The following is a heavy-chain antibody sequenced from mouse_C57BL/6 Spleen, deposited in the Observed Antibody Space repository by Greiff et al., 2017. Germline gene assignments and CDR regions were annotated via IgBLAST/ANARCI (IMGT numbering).Heavy chain of an antibody. J-gene: IGHJ2*01. Sequence: EVQGVESGPELVKPGASVKISCKASGYSFTDYNMNWVKQSNGKSLEWIGVINPNYGTTSYNQKFKGKATLTVDQSSSTAYMQLNSRTSEDAAVYYCARHSSGPYYFDYWGQGTTLTVSS. V-gene: IGHV1-39*01. CDR2: INPNYGTT. D-gene: IGHD3-2*02. CDR1: GYSFTDYN. CDR3: ARHSSGPYYFDY.